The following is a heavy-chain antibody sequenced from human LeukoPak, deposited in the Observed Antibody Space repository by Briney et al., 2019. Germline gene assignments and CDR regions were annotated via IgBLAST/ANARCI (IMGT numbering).Heavy chain of an antibody. CDR2: TYYSGST. Sequence: SETLSLTCTVSGGSISSYYWSWIRQPPGKGLEWIGYTYYSGSTNYNPSLKSRVTISVDTSKNQFSLKLSSVTAADTAVYYCARQKTGEYYFDYWGQGTLVTVSS. D-gene: IGHD7-27*01. V-gene: IGHV4-59*08. CDR1: GGSISSYY. J-gene: IGHJ4*02. CDR3: ARQKTGEYYFDY.